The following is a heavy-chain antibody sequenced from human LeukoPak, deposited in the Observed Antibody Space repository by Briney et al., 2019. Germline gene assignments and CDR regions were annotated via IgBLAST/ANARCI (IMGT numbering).Heavy chain of an antibody. V-gene: IGHV3-9*01. CDR2: INWNGGGT. CDR1: GYSFKDYG. Sequence: GGSLRLSCAAPGYSFKDYGMHWVRQPPGKGLEWVSAINWNGGGTDYADSVKGRFTIFRDNAKNSLYLQLSSLRPEDTALYYCAKHLTATNTYIFFGLDVWGQGTSVTVSS. D-gene: IGHD1-26*01. CDR3: AKHLTATNTYIFFGLDV. J-gene: IGHJ6*02.